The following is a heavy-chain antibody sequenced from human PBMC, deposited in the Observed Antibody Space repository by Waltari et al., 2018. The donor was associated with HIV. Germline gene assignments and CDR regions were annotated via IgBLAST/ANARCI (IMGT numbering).Heavy chain of an antibody. Sequence: EVQLVDSGGGLVQPGRSLRLSCAASGFTFDDYAMHWVRQAPGKGLEWISCISSNNGNTGYADTVKGRFTITRDNAKNSLYLQMNCLRLEDTALYYCVRRAWLGRVWYFDLCGRGTLVTVS. CDR3: VRRAWLGRVWYFDL. D-gene: IGHD6-19*01. CDR2: ISSNNGNT. J-gene: IGHJ2*01. CDR1: GFTFDDYA. V-gene: IGHV3-9*01.